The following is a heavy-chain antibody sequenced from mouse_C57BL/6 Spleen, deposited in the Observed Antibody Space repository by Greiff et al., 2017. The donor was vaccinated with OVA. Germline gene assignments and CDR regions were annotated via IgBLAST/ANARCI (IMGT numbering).Heavy chain of an antibody. V-gene: IGHV14-1*01. CDR2: IGTSDSDT. J-gene: IGHJ1*03. CDR3: TATRETTVVATRYFDV. Sequence: VQLGESGAELVRPGASVKLSCPASGFTFNSYFMHWVKQRPEQGLEWIGKIGTSDSDTDYNPKFQGKATLAADTSSNTAYLQLSSLTAEDTAVSYCTATRETTVVATRYFDVWGTGTTVTVAS. CDR1: GFTFNSYF. D-gene: IGHD1-1*01.